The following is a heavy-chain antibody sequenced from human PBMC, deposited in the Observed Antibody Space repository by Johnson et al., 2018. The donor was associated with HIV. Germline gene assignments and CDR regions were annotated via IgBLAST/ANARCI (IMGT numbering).Heavy chain of an antibody. CDR3: ASDNGGTKDAFDM. CDR2: IYRGGNT. CDR1: GFTFSSNY. D-gene: IGHD3-10*01. J-gene: IGHJ3*02. V-gene: IGHV3-66*01. Sequence: VQLVESGGGLVQPGGSLRLSCVASGFTFSSNYMSWVRQAPGKGLEWVSVIYRGGNTYYADSVKGRFTISRDNSKNTLYLQMNSLRAEDTAVYYCASDNGGTKDAFDMWGQGTMVTVSS.